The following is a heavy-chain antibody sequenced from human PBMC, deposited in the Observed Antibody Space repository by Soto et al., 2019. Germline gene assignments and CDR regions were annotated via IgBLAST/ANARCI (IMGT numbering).Heavy chain of an antibody. CDR2: IYYSGST. CDR3: ARNRYSSSSPHFDY. D-gene: IGHD6-6*01. J-gene: IGHJ4*02. Sequence: SETLSLTCTVSGGSISSYYWSWIRQPPGKGLEWIGYIYYSGSTNYNPSLKSRVTISVDTSKNQFSLKLSSVTAADTAVYYCARNRYSSSSPHFDYWGQGTLVTVSS. V-gene: IGHV4-59*01. CDR1: GGSISSYY.